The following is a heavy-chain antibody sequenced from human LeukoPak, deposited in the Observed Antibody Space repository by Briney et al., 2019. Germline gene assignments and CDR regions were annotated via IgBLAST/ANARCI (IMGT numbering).Heavy chain of an antibody. CDR1: GYSFTSYW. CDR3: ARRLDYDFWSGTNPYYFDY. V-gene: IGHV5-51*01. Sequence: GESLKISCKGSGYSFTSYWIGWVRQMPGKGLECMGIIYPGDSDTRYSPSFQGQVTISADKSISTAYLQWSSLKASDTAMYYCARRLDYDFWSGTNPYYFDYWGQGTLVTVSS. J-gene: IGHJ4*02. D-gene: IGHD3-3*01. CDR2: IYPGDSDT.